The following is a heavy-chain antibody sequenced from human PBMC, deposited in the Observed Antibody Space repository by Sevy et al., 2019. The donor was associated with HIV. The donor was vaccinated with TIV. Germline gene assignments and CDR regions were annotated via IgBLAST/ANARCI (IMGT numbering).Heavy chain of an antibody. CDR2: TRNKADTYTT. V-gene: IGHV3-72*01. Sequence: GGSLRLSCAASGFTFSDHYMEWVRQAPGKGLEWVGRTRNKADTYTTEYAASVKGRFTISRDDSKNSLYLQMNSLKTEDMAVYYCATHAGIAAAGRVFDYWGQGSLVTVSS. J-gene: IGHJ4*02. CDR1: GFTFSDHY. D-gene: IGHD6-13*01. CDR3: ATHAGIAAAGRVFDY.